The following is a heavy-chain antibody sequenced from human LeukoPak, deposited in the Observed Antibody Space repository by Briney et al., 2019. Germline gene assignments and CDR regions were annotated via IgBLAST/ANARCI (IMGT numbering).Heavy chain of an antibody. CDR2: IKYDGSGK. CDR1: GFTLSSYW. J-gene: IGHJ4*02. D-gene: IGHD2/OR15-2a*01. CDR3: ARGRPLLFSTSAGGRDY. Sequence: GESLRPSCAASGFTLSSYWMSWVRQAPGKGLEWAANIKYDGSGKYYADSVKGRFTISRDDAKNSLYLEMNRLRVEDTAVYYCARGRPLLFSTSAGGRDYWGQGTLVTVSS. V-gene: IGHV3-7*01.